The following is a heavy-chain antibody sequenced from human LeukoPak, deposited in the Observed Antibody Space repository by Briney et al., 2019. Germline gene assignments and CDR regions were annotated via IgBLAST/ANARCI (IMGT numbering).Heavy chain of an antibody. Sequence: SGGSLRLSCAASGFTFSSYAMSWVRQAPGKGLGWVSAISGSGGSTYYADSVKGRFTISRDNAKNSLYLQMNSLRAEDTAVYYCHGPRASGFDPWGQGTLVTVSS. D-gene: IGHD4-17*01. V-gene: IGHV3-23*01. CDR1: GFTFSSYA. CDR2: ISGSGGST. J-gene: IGHJ5*02. CDR3: HGPRASGFDP.